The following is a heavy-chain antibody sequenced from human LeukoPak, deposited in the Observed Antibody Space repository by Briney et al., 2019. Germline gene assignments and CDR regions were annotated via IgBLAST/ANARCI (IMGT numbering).Heavy chain of an antibody. J-gene: IGHJ5*02. CDR3: ARAAGRYCSSTSCYTNNWFDP. V-gene: IGHV4-39*01. CDR2: IYYSGST. Sequence: PSETLSLTCTVSGGSISSSSYYWGWIRQPPGKGLEWIGSIYYSGSTYYNPSLKSRVTISVDTSKNQFSLKLSSVTAADTAVYYCARAAGRYCSSTSCYTNNWFDPWGQGTLVTVSS. D-gene: IGHD2-2*02. CDR1: GGSISSSSYY.